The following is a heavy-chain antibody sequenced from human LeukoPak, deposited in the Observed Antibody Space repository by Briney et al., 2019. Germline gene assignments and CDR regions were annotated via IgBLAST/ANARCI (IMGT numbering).Heavy chain of an antibody. J-gene: IGHJ4*02. CDR2: ISRDGAST. D-gene: IGHD2-2*01. Sequence: LSGGSLRLSCSASGFTFSNYAMHWVRQAPGKGLEYVSAISRDGASTYYADSVKGRFTIPRDYSKNTLYLQMSSLRIEDTAVYYCVGYCGTTSCYSLTDYWGQGTLVTVSS. CDR3: VGYCGTTSCYSLTDY. V-gene: IGHV3-64D*06. CDR1: GFTFSNYA.